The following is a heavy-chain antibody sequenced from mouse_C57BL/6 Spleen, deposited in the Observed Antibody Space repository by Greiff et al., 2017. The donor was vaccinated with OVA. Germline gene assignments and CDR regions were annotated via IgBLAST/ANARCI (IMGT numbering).Heavy chain of an antibody. D-gene: IGHD3-1*01. V-gene: IGHV1-61*01. J-gene: IGHJ1*03. Sequence: VQLQQPGAELVRPGSSVKLSCKASGYTFTSYWMDWVKQRPGQGLEWIGNIYPSDSETHYNQKFKDKATLTVDKSSSTAYMQLSSLTSEDSAVYYCAREMWAWYFDVWGTGTTVTVSS. CDR1: GYTFTSYW. CDR2: IYPSDSET. CDR3: AREMWAWYFDV.